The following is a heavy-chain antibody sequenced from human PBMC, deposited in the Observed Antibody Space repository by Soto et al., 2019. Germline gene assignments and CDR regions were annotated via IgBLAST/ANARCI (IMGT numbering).Heavy chain of an antibody. Sequence: QVQLVESGGGVVQPGRSLRLSCAASGFTFSSYGMHWVRQAPGKGLEWVAVIWYDGSNKYYADSVKGRFTISRDNSKNTLYLQMNSLRAEDTAVYYCARDFSRGPLRFLEWLPDYWGQGTLVTVSS. V-gene: IGHV3-33*01. CDR1: GFTFSSYG. D-gene: IGHD3-3*01. J-gene: IGHJ4*02. CDR2: IWYDGSNK. CDR3: ARDFSRGPLRFLEWLPDY.